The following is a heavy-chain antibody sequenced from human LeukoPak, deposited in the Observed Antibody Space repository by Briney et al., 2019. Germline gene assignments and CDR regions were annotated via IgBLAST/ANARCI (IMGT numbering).Heavy chain of an antibody. CDR3: AKENSSSWYYYYGMDV. Sequence: SLRLSCAASGFTFDDYAMHWVRQAPGKGLEWVSGISWNSGSIGYADSVKGRFTISRDNAKNSLYLQMNSLRAEDTALYYCAKENSSSWYYYYGMDVWGQGTTVTVSS. CDR2: ISWNSGSI. J-gene: IGHJ6*02. D-gene: IGHD6-13*01. CDR1: GFTFDDYA. V-gene: IGHV3-9*01.